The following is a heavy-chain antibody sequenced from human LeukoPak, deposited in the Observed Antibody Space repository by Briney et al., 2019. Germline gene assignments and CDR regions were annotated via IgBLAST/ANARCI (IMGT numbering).Heavy chain of an antibody. V-gene: IGHV3-33*01. CDR1: GFSFSEHG. Sequence: PGGSLRLSCAASGFSFSEHGMHWVRQAPGKGPEWVTVTWYDGSNNHYADSVKGRFTISRDNSKNTVFLEMNSLRAEVTAVYHCARDRYFGSDGFDIWGPGTMVTVSS. CDR3: ARDRYFGSDGFDI. D-gene: IGHD3-10*01. CDR2: TWYDGSNN. J-gene: IGHJ3*02.